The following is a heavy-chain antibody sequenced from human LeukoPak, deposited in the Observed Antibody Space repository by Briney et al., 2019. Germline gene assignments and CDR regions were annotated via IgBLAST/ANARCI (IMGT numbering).Heavy chain of an antibody. J-gene: IGHJ3*02. CDR2: ISWNSGSI. CDR3: AKDLRSGWYLGAFDI. Sequence: GGSLGLSCAASGFTFDDYAMHWVRQAPGKGLEWVSGISWNSGSIVYADSVKGRFTISRDNAKNSLYLQMNSLRAEDTALYYCAKDLRSGWYLGAFDIWGQGTMVTVSS. D-gene: IGHD6-19*01. V-gene: IGHV3-9*01. CDR1: GFTFDDYA.